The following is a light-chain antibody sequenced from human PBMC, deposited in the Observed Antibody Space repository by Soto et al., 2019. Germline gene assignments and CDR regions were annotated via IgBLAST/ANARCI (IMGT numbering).Light chain of an antibody. CDR3: QQYKNGPLT. Sequence: IGVTQSAGTLSLSPGERATLSCRASQSFXSNLGWYQQKPGQAPRILXDSASTRATGIPARLSGSGSATEFTLTISSLHSEYFAFYYFQQYKNGPLTFGQGTKVDIK. J-gene: IGKJ1*01. CDR2: SAS. CDR1: QSFXSN. V-gene: IGKV3-15*01.